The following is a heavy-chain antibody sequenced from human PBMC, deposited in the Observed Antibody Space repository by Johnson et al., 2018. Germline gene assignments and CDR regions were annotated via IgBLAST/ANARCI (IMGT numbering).Heavy chain of an antibody. J-gene: IGHJ6*02. CDR3: ARPITMVRGVDAANYYYGMDV. V-gene: IGHV3-15*07. CDR2: IKSKTDGGTT. Sequence: VQLVQSGGGLVKPGGSLRLSCAASGFTFSNAWMNWVRQAPGKGLEWVGRIKSKTDGGTTDYAAPVKGRFTISRDDSKNTLYLQMNSLRAEETAVYYCARPITMVRGVDAANYYYGMDVWGQGTTVTVSS. CDR1: GFTFSNAW. D-gene: IGHD3-10*01.